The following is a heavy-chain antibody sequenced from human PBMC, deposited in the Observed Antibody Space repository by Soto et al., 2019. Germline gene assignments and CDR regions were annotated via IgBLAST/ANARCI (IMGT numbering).Heavy chain of an antibody. Sequence: PWGSLRLYCAASGYPFNSYAMSGVRQDPGKDLEWVSAISGSGGSTYYADSVKGRFTISRDNSKNTLYLQMNSLRAEDTAVYYCAKDQGPTMVRGVNHYAMYVWVQGTTVTFSS. CDR3: AKDQGPTMVRGVNHYAMYV. CDR2: ISGSGGST. D-gene: IGHD3-10*01. V-gene: IGHV3-23*01. J-gene: IGHJ6*02. CDR1: GYPFNSYA.